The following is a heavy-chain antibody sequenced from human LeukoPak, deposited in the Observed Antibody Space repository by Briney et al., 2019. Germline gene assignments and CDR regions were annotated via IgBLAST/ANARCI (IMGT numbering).Heavy chain of an antibody. V-gene: IGHV3-30*02. CDR3: AKDNYETSAYWFFDL. J-gene: IGHJ2*01. Sequence: GGSLRLSCAATGLTFTNYGMHWVRQAPGKGLERVAFIRDDGSENSYADSLRGRFTISRDNSKNTLYLQMNSLRVEDTAVYFCAKDNYETSAYWFFDLWGRGTLVTVSS. CDR2: IRDDGSEN. CDR1: GLTFTNYG. D-gene: IGHD3-22*01.